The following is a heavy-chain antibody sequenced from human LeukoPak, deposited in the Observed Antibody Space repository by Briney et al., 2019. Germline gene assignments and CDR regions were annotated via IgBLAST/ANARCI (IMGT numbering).Heavy chain of an antibody. CDR1: GFTFSSYA. V-gene: IGHV3-23*01. J-gene: IGHJ4*02. D-gene: IGHD2-2*01. Sequence: GGSLRPSCAASGFTFSSYAMSWVRQAPGKGLEWVSAISGSGGSTYYADSVKGRFTISRDNSKNTLYLQMNSLRAEDTAVYYCAKNRAVVVPAAPLDYWGQGTLVTVSS. CDR2: ISGSGGST. CDR3: AKNRAVVVPAAPLDY.